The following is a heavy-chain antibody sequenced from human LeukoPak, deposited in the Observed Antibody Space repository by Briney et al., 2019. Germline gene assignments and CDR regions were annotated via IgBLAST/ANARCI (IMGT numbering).Heavy chain of an antibody. CDR3: ARVASAVYSDY. CDR1: GYTFTGYY. CDR2: INPDSGGT. J-gene: IGHJ4*02. V-gene: IGHV1-2*02. Sequence: ASEKVSCKASGYTFTGYYIHWVRQAPGQGLEWMGWINPDSGGTNYAQNFQGKVTMTRDTSISTAYMELNRLRSDDTAVYYCARVASAVYSDYWGQGTLVTVSS.